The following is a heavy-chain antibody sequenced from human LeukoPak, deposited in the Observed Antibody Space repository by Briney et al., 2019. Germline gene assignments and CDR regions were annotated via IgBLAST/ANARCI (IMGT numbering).Heavy chain of an antibody. J-gene: IGHJ4*02. CDR2: IYHSGST. D-gene: IGHD2-21*01. CDR3: ARDHIADY. CDR1: GYSISSGYY. Sequence: SETLSLTCTVSGYSISSGYYWGWIRQPPGKGLEWIGSIYHSGSTYYNPSLKSRVTISVDTSKNQFSLKLTSMTAADTAMYYCARDHIADYWGQGTLVTVSS. V-gene: IGHV4-38-2*02.